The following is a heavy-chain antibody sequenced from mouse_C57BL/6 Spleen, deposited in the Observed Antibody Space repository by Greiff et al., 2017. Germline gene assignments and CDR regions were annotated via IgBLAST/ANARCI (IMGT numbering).Heavy chain of an antibody. V-gene: IGHV14-4*01. Sequence: VQLQQSGAELVRPGASVKLSCTASGFNIKDDYMHWVKQRPEQGLEWIGWIDPENGDTEYASKFQGKATITADTSSNTAYLQLSSLTSEDTAVXYCTTITTFDYWGQGTTLTVSS. J-gene: IGHJ2*01. D-gene: IGHD1-1*01. CDR1: GFNIKDDY. CDR2: IDPENGDT. CDR3: TTITTFDY.